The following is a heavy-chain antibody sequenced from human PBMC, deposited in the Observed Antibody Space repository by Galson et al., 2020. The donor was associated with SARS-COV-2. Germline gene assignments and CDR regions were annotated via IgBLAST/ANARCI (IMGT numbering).Heavy chain of an antibody. V-gene: IGHV4-39*07. CDR1: GGSMSNSPYY. Sequence: SETLSLTCTVSGGSMSNSPYYWDWTRLPPGNGLEWIGTIYYSGTTYYNPSLQSRVTMSVDTSKNQFSLRLSSVTAADTAVYFCSRDGVLYSGSGRYYFDSWGQGALVTVSS. J-gene: IGHJ4*02. CDR3: SRDGVLYSGSGRYYFDS. D-gene: IGHD1-26*01. CDR2: IYYSGTT.